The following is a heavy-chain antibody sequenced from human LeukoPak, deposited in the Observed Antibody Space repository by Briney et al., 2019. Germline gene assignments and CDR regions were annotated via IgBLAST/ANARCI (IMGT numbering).Heavy chain of an antibody. J-gene: IGHJ3*02. CDR2: IYTSGST. D-gene: IGHD3-3*01. V-gene: IGHV4-61*05. Sequence: SETLSLTCTVSGGSISGSSYYSGWIRQPPGKGLEWIGRIYTSGSTNYNPSLKSRVTMSVDTSKNQFSLKLSSVTAADTAVYYCARAEKYYDFWSGYPGGAFDIWGQGTMVTVSS. CDR1: GGSISGSSYY. CDR3: ARAEKYYDFWSGYPGGAFDI.